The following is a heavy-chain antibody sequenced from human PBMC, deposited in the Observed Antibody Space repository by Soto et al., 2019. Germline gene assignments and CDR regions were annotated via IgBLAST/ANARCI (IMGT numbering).Heavy chain of an antibody. V-gene: IGHV4-34*01. D-gene: IGHD3-9*01. J-gene: IGHJ5*02. CDR3: ARGQLGVTGYYWPFDTNWFDP. CDR2: INHSVST. CDR1: GGSFSADY. Sequence: KTSETLSLTXAVYGGSFSADYWSWIRQPPGKGLEWIGEINHSVSTNYNPSVKSRVNISEDTSKNQFSLKVSSVTAADPAVYYCARGQLGVTGYYWPFDTNWFDPWGQGTLVTVSS.